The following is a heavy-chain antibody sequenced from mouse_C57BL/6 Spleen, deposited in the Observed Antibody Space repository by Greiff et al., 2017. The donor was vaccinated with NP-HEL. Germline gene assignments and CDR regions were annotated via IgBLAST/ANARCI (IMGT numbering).Heavy chain of an antibody. CDR2: IDPENGDT. Sequence: VQLQQSGAELVRPGASVKLSCTASGFTIKDDYMHWVKQRPEQGLEWIGWIDPENGDTEYASKFQGKATITADTSSNTAYMQLSSLTSEDTAVYYCTTRGLRAMDYWGQGTSVTVSS. CDR3: TTRGLRAMDY. D-gene: IGHD3-3*01. J-gene: IGHJ4*01. CDR1: GFTIKDDY. V-gene: IGHV14-4*01.